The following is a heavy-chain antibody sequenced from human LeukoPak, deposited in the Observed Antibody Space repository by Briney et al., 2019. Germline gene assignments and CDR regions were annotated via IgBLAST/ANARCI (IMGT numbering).Heavy chain of an antibody. J-gene: IGHJ4*02. D-gene: IGHD2-15*01. CDR3: AREYCSGGSCYSGETYYFDY. Sequence: SETRSLTCAVYGGSFSGYYWSWIRQPPGKGLEWIGEIDHSGSTNYNPSLKSRVTISVDTSKNQFSLKLSSVTAADTAVYYCAREYCSGGSCYSGETYYFDYWGQGTLVTVSS. CDR1: GGSFSGYY. V-gene: IGHV4-34*01. CDR2: IDHSGST.